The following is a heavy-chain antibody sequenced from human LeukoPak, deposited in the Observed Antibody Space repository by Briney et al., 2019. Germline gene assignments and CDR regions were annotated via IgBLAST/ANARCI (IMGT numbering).Heavy chain of an antibody. CDR2: ISGSGGST. V-gene: IGHV3-23*01. J-gene: IGHJ4*02. CDR1: GFTFSSYA. CDR3: AKDLKAVEWLLLAYFDY. D-gene: IGHD3-22*01. Sequence: GGSLRLSCAASGFTFSSYAMSWVRQAPGKGLEWVSAISGSGGSTYYADSVKGRFTISRDNSKNALYLQMNSLRAEDTAVYYCAKDLKAVEWLLLAYFDYWGQGTLVTVSS.